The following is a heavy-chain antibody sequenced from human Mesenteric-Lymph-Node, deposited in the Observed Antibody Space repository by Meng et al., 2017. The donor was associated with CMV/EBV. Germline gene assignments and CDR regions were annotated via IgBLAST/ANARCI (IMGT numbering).Heavy chain of an antibody. Sequence: ASVKVSCKASGDTFTGYYVHWVRQAPGQGLEWMGWIHPNGGGTKYAQKFQGSVTMTRDTSISTAYMELSRLRSADTAMYYCARVNGSYLGAFDVWGQGTMVTVSS. CDR1: GDTFTGYY. J-gene: IGHJ3*01. CDR3: ARVNGSYLGAFDV. V-gene: IGHV1-2*02. D-gene: IGHD3-10*01. CDR2: IHPNGGGT.